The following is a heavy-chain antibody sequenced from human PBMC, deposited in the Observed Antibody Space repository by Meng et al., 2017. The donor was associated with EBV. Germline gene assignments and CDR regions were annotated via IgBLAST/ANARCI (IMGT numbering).Heavy chain of an antibody. J-gene: IGHJ5*02. CDR2: IPSDASHNK. V-gene: IGHV3-30*18. CDR3: AKDLSGRFNP. CDR1: GFTFSNYG. D-gene: IGHD1-14*01. Sequence: QGRLVGSGGGRVQPGRSLRLSCAASGFTFSNYGFHWVRQAPGKGPEWVAIIPSDASHNKYYADSVKGRFTISRDNSKNTLYLQMNSLRTEDTAVYYCAKDLSGRFNPWGQGTLVTVSS.